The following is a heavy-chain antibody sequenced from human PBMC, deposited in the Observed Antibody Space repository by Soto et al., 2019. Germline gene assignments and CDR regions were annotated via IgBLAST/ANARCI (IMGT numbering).Heavy chain of an antibody. Sequence: QVQLVESGGGVVQPGRSLRLSCAASGFTFSRYAMHWVRQAPGKGLEWVAVISYDGSNKYYADSVKGRFTISRDNSKNTLYLQMNSLRAEDTAVYYCARDAHVDTAMATYWGQGTLVTVSS. D-gene: IGHD5-18*01. J-gene: IGHJ4*02. CDR3: ARDAHVDTAMATY. V-gene: IGHV3-30-3*01. CDR2: ISYDGSNK. CDR1: GFTFSRYA.